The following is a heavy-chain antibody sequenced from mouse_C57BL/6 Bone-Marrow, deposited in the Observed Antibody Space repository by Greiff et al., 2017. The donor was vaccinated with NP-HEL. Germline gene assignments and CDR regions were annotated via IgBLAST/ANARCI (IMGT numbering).Heavy chain of an antibody. CDR3: ARGFAY. V-gene: IGHV5-15*01. J-gene: IGHJ3*01. CDR1: GFTFSDYG. Sequence: EVMLVESGGGLVQPGGSLKLSCAASGFTFSDYGMAWVRQAPRKGPEWVAFISNLAYSIYYADTVTGRFTISRENAKNTLYLERSSLRSEDTAMYYCARGFAYWGQGTLVTVSA. CDR2: ISNLAYSI.